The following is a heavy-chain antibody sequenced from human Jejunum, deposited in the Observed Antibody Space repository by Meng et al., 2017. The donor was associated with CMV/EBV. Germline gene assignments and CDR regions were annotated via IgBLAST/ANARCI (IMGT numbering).Heavy chain of an antibody. CDR1: GFTFSSYW. J-gene: IGHJ4*02. CDR3: ARVRGGLSSTWYFFDY. Sequence: SGFTFSSYWMSWVRQAPGKGLEWVANIKQDESEKYYVDSVKGRFTISRDNTKNSLYLQMNDLRAEDTAVYYCARVRGGLSSTWYFFDYWGQGTLVTVSS. V-gene: IGHV3-7*01. CDR2: IKQDESEK. D-gene: IGHD6-13*01.